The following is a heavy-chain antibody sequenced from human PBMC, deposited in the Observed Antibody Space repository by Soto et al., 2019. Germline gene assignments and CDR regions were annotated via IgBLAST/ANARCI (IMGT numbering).Heavy chain of an antibody. CDR2: IFVGSGNT. Sequence: SVKFSFGDSVFTFTSSAVQWVRQARRQRLEWIGWIFVGSGNTNDAQKFQERVTVTRDMSTSTAYMELSSLRSDDKAVYYCAADPYYYDSSGYYSPRFAFDIWGQGTMVTVSS. CDR3: AADPYYYDSSGYYSPRFAFDI. CDR1: VFTFTSSA. V-gene: IGHV1-58*01. D-gene: IGHD3-22*01. J-gene: IGHJ3*02.